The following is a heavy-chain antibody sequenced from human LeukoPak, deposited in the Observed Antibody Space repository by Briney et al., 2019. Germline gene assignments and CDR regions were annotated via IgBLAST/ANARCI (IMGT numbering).Heavy chain of an antibody. Sequence: SQTLSLTCTVSGGSISSGGYYWSWIRQPPGKGLECIGYIYHSGSTYYNPSLKSRVTISVDTSKNQFSLKLSSVTAADTAVYYCARCYSSGGEGWFDPWGQGTLVTVSS. J-gene: IGHJ5*02. D-gene: IGHD6-19*01. CDR1: GGSISSGGYY. CDR2: IYHSGST. V-gene: IGHV4-30-2*01. CDR3: ARCYSSGGEGWFDP.